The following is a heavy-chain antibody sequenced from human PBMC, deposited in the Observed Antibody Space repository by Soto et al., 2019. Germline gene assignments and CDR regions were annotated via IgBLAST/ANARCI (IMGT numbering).Heavy chain of an antibody. Sequence: HPGGSLRLSCAASGFTFSSYWMSWVRQAPGKGLEWVANIKQDGSEKYYVDSVKGRFTISRDNAKNSLYLQMNSLRAEDTAVYYCAGGSGSYWYYYYGMDVWGQGTTVTVSS. CDR2: IKQDGSEK. D-gene: IGHD1-26*01. J-gene: IGHJ6*02. V-gene: IGHV3-7*01. CDR1: GFTFSSYW. CDR3: AGGSGSYWYYYYGMDV.